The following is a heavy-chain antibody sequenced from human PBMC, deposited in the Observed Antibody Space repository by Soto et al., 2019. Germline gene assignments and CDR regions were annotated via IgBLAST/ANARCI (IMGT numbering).Heavy chain of an antibody. Sequence: PSETLSLTCTVSGGSISSGGYYCSWIRQHPAKGLEWIGYIYYSGSTYYNPSLKSRVTISVDTSKNQFSLKLSSVTAADTAVYYCARSYMVRGVNTPDGGPPFDPWGQGTLVTVSS. CDR2: IYYSGST. CDR3: ARSYMVRGVNTPDGGPPFDP. V-gene: IGHV4-31*03. CDR1: GGSISSGGYY. J-gene: IGHJ5*02. D-gene: IGHD3-10*01.